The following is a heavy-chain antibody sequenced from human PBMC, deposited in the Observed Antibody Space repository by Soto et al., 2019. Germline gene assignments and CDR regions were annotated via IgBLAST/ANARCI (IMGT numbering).Heavy chain of an antibody. Sequence: PGGSLRLSCAASGFTFSSYAMSWVRQAPGKGLEWVSGISGSGSDTNYADSVKGRFTISRDNSNNMLYVQVNSLRAEDTAVYYCAKGHAYDDNSGYYGYWGQGILVTVSS. CDR1: GFTFSSYA. CDR3: AKGHAYDDNSGYYGY. J-gene: IGHJ4*02. D-gene: IGHD3-22*01. CDR2: ISGSGSDT. V-gene: IGHV3-23*01.